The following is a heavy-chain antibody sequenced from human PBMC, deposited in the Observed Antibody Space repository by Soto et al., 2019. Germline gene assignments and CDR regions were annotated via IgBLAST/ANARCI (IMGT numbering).Heavy chain of an antibody. D-gene: IGHD2-2*01. J-gene: IGHJ6*03. CDR3: ARGGGYCSSTSCPNYYYYYYMDV. CDR2: INPSGGST. Sequence: ASLKVSCKASGYTFTSYYMHWVRQAPGQGLEWMGIINPSGGSTSYAQKFQGRVTMTRDTSTSTVYMELSSLRSEDTAVYYCARGGGYCSSTSCPNYYYYYYMDVWAKGPRSPSP. CDR1: GYTFTSYY. V-gene: IGHV1-46*03.